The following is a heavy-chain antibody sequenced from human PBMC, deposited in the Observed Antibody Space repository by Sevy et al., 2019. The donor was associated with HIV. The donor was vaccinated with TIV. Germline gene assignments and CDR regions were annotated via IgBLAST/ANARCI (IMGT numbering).Heavy chain of an antibody. Sequence: GGSLRLSCAASGFTFSDYYMSWIRQAPGKGLEWVSYISSSGSTIYYADAVKGRFTISRENAKNSLYLQMTSLRAEAAAVYYCARGEAAGTHYGMDVWGQGTTVTVSS. CDR2: ISSSGSTI. CDR3: ARGEAAGTHYGMDV. D-gene: IGHD6-13*01. V-gene: IGHV3-11*01. J-gene: IGHJ6*02. CDR1: GFTFSDYY.